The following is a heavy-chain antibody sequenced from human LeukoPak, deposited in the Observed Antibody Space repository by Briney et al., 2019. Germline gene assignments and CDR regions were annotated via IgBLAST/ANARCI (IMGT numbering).Heavy chain of an antibody. CDR2: ISYDGSNK. CDR3: ARVFDIAAADSFDY. CDR1: GFTFSSYG. Sequence: GGSLRLSCEATGFTFSSYGMHWVRQAPGRGLEWVAVISYDGSNKYYGDSVRGRLTISRDNSKNMLYLQMNSLRAEDTAVYYCARVFDIAAADSFDYWGQGTLVTVSS. V-gene: IGHV3-30*03. J-gene: IGHJ4*02. D-gene: IGHD6-13*01.